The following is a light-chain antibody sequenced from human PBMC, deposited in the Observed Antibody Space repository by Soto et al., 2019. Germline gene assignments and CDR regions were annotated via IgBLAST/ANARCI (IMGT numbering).Light chain of an antibody. Sequence: DIQLTQSPSSLSASVGDRVTITCRVSQGISSYLNWYRQKPGKLLKILIYSASNLQSGVPSRFSGSRSGTDFTLTISSLQPEDFGTYYGQQSYTSPVTFGGGTKVDIK. CDR1: QGISSY. CDR2: SAS. J-gene: IGKJ4*01. CDR3: QQSYTSPVT. V-gene: IGKV1-27*01.